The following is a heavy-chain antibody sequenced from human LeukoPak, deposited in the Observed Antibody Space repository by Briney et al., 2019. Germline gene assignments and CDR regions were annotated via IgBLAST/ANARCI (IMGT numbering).Heavy chain of an antibody. CDR3: ARDGGFDC. J-gene: IGHJ4*02. V-gene: IGHV4-34*01. Sequence: SETLSLTCAVYGGSFSGYYWSWIRQPPGKGLEWIGEINHSGSTNYNPSLKSRVTISVDTSKNQFSLKLSSVTAADTAVYYCARDGGFDCWGQGTLVTVSS. D-gene: IGHD3-3*01. CDR1: GGSFSGYY. CDR2: INHSGST.